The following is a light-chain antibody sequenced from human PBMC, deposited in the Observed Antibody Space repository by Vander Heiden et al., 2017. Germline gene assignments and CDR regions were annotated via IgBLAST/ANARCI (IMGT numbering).Light chain of an antibody. Sequence: DIQMTHSLSSLSASVGDRVTITCQASQDISNYLNWYQQKPGKAPKLLIYDASNLETGVPSRFSGSGSGTDFTFTISSLQPEDIATYYCQQYDNLPAFGGGTKVEIK. CDR2: DAS. J-gene: IGKJ4*01. V-gene: IGKV1-33*01. CDR1: QDISNY. CDR3: QQYDNLPA.